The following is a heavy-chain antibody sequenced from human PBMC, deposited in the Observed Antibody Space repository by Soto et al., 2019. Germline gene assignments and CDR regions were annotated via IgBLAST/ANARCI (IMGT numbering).Heavy chain of an antibody. J-gene: IGHJ4*02. CDR2: ISYDGSNK. CDR1: GFTFSSYG. Sequence: QVQLVESGGGVVQPGRSLRLSCAASGFTFSSYGMHWVRQAPGKGLEWGAVISYDGSNKYYADSVKGRFTISRDNSKNTLLLQINRLRAEGTAGYFCAQDVDIVGVVAAGLAYWGQGTLVTVSS. CDR3: AQDVDIVGVVAAGLAY. V-gene: IGHV3-30*18. D-gene: IGHD2-15*01.